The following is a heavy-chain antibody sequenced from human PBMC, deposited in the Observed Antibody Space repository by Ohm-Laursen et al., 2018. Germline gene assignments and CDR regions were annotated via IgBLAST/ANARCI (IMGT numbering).Heavy chain of an antibody. J-gene: IGHJ6*02. CDR2: ITSGGGII. CDR3: ARHDSSDSPSHYYYYTMDV. D-gene: IGHD3-22*01. Sequence: LSLTCAASGFTFIDYDMSWIRQTPGKGLEWLSYITSGGGIIYSADSVKGRFTISRDNDEDTLYLQMNSLRAEDTAIYYCARHDSSDSPSHYYYYTMDVWGQGTTVTVSS. V-gene: IGHV3-11*01. CDR1: GFTFIDYD.